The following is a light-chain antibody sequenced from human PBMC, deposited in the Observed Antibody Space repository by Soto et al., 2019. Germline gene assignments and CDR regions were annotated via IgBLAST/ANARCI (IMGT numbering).Light chain of an antibody. CDR1: SSDVGGYNY. CDR2: DVT. CDR3: SSHAGSYTYV. J-gene: IGLJ1*01. Sequence: QSVLTQPRSVSGSPGQSLTISCTGTSSDVGGYNYVSWYQQYPGKVPKLMIYDVTKRPSGVPDRFSGSKSGNTASLTISGLQAEDEADYYCSSHAGSYTYVFGTGTRSPS. V-gene: IGLV2-11*01.